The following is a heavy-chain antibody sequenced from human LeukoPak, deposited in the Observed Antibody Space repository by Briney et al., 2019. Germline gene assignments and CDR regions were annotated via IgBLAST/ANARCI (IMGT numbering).Heavy chain of an antibody. CDR2: ISKNGKTI. D-gene: IGHD2-21*01. V-gene: IGHV3-11*01. J-gene: IGHJ5*02. CDR1: GFTFSDYY. Sequence: GGSLRLSCAASGFTFSDYYMSWIRQAPGKGLEWLSYISKNGKTIYYADSVRGRFTISRDNARKSVYLQMNSLRAEDTAVYYCATTGLLGDIPWGQGTLVTVSS. CDR3: ATTGLLGDIP.